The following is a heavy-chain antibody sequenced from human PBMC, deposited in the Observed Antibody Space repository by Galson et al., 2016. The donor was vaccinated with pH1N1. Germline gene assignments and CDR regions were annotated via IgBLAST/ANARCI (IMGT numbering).Heavy chain of an antibody. J-gene: IGHJ4*02. D-gene: IGHD3-16*01. V-gene: IGHV5-51*03. CDR1: GYSFTDYW. Sequence: QSGAEVKKPGESLKISCKASGYSFTDYWIGWVRQMTGRGLGWMVIIFPGDSDTRYSPSFQGPVTISADKSINTAYLQWSSLKAADTAIYYCARLRGSDFDSWGQGTLVTVST. CDR2: IFPGDSDT. CDR3: ARLRGSDFDS.